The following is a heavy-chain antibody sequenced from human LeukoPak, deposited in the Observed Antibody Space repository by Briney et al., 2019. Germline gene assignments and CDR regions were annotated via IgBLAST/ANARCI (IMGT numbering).Heavy chain of an antibody. J-gene: IGHJ4*02. CDR2: ISGDGGST. CDR3: AKDGLHCTNGVCYSAIIDY. D-gene: IGHD2-8*01. V-gene: IGHV3-43*02. CDR1: GFTFDDYA. Sequence: GGSLRLSCATSGFTFDDYAMHWVRQAPGKGLEWVCLISGDGGSTYYADSVKGRFTISRDNSRNSLYLQINNLRTEDTALYYCAKDGLHCTNGVCYSAIIDYWGQGTLVTVSS.